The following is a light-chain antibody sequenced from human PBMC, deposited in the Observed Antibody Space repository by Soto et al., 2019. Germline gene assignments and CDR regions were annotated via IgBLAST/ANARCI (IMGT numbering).Light chain of an antibody. J-gene: IGKJ1*01. V-gene: IGKV1-5*01. CDR1: QSISSR. Sequence: DILMTQSPSTLSASVGDRVTITCRASQSISSRLAWYQLKPGKAPKLLISNASSLERGVPSTFSGSGSGTEFTLTISTLQPADFATYYCQQFTGYSRTFGQGTKVDIK. CDR2: NAS. CDR3: QQFTGYSRT.